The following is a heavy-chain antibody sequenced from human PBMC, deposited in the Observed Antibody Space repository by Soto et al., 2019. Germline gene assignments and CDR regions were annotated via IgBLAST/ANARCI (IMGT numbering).Heavy chain of an antibody. Sequence: ASVKVSCKASGYTFTGYYMHWVRQAPGQRLEWMGWINPNSGGTNYAQKFQGWVTMTRDTSISPAYMELSRLRSDDTAVYYCSRSYYYGGRGTPPYYYGMDVWGQATTVTVSS. D-gene: IGHD3-10*01. J-gene: IGHJ6*02. CDR2: INPNSGGT. CDR1: GYTFTGYY. V-gene: IGHV1-2*04. CDR3: SRSYYYGGRGTPPYYYGMDV.